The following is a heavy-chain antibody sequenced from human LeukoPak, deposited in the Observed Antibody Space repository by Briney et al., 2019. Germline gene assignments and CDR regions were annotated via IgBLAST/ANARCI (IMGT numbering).Heavy chain of an antibody. CDR3: ARENWFDS. J-gene: IGHJ5*01. Sequence: AGGSLRLSCAASGFTFDDYAMHWVRQAPGKGLQWVSYISGSGSTIWYADSVKGRFTISRDNAQNSLYLQMNSLRAEDTAVYYCARENWFDSWGQGTLVTVSS. CDR2: ISGSGSTI. V-gene: IGHV3-48*03. CDR1: GFTFDDYA.